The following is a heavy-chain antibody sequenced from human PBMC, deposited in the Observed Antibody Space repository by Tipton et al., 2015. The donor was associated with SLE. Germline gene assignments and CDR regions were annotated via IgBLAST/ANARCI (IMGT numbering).Heavy chain of an antibody. V-gene: IGHV4-31*03. Sequence: GLVKPSETLSLTCSVSGGSISSGGYYWSWIRQHPGEGLEWIGYIYNSGSAHYNASLKSRLTISVDTSKNQFSLKLSSVTAADTAVYYCARDRRGWYFDLWGRGTLVTVSS. J-gene: IGHJ2*01. CDR2: IYNSGSA. CDR3: ARDRRGWYFDL. CDR1: GGSISSGGYY. D-gene: IGHD3-10*01.